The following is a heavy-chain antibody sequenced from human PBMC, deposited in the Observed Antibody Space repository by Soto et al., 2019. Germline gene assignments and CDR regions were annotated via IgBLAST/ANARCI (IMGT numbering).Heavy chain of an antibody. CDR3: ARSGFPGIAAY. D-gene: IGHD6-13*01. Sequence: QVQLVQSGAEVKKPGSSVKVSCKASGGTFSSYAISWVRQAPGQGLEWMGGIIPIFDTANYAQKFQGRVTIPADESTSTVYMSLSSLSAADTAVYYCARSGFPGIAAYWGQGTLVTVSS. J-gene: IGHJ4*02. CDR1: GGTFSSYA. V-gene: IGHV1-69*12. CDR2: IIPIFDTA.